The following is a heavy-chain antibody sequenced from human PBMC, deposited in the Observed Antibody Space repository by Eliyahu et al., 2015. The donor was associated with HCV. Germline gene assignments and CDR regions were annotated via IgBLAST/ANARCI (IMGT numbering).Heavy chain of an antibody. Sequence: QVQLVQSETEVKEPGASVKVSCKASGYTFTSNGISWVRQAPGQGLEWMGWISAYRGNTIYAQKFQGRVTMTTETSTSTAYMELRSLRSDDTAVYYCARDRNYSFDYWGQGTLVTVSS. J-gene: IGHJ4*02. CDR2: ISAYRGNT. V-gene: IGHV1-18*04. CDR1: GYTFTSNG. D-gene: IGHD1-7*01. CDR3: ARDRNYSFDY.